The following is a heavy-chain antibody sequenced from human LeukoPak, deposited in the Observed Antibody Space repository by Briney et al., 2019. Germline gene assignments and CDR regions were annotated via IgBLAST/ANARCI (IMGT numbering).Heavy chain of an antibody. CDR3: GIRLRSHLSSPFKHLFDH. CDR2: IYYSGST. V-gene: IGHV4-39*01. Sequence: SETLSLTCTVSGGSISSSSYCWGWIRQHPGKGLEWIRSIYYSGSTYYNPSLKRRVTISVDTSKNQFSLKLSSVTVAGAAVYDCGIRLRSHLSSPFKHLFDHGRRNTLVTVSS. D-gene: IGHD3-3*02. CDR1: GGSISSSSYC. J-gene: IGHJ4*02.